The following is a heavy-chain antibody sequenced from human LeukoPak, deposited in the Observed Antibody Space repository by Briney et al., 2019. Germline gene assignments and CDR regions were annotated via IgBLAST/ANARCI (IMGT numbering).Heavy chain of an antibody. CDR1: GGSMRSTSYN. J-gene: IGHJ6*03. Sequence: KASETLSLTCTVSGGSMRSTSYNWGWIRQPAGKGLEWIGHIYNSGSTNYNPSLKSRVTISVDMSKNQFSLKLSSVTAADTAVYYCARERIASSWYKGSDYYYYMDVWGKGTTVTISS. D-gene: IGHD6-13*01. CDR3: ARERIASSWYKGSDYYYYMDV. CDR2: IYNSGST. V-gene: IGHV4-61*09.